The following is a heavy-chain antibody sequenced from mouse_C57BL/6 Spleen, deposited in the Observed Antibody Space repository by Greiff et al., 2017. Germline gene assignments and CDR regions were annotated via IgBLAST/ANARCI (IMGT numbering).Heavy chain of an antibody. D-gene: IGHD4-1*01. CDR2: ISDGGSYT. J-gene: IGHJ2*01. Sequence: EVMLVESGGGLVKPGGSLKLSCAASGFTFSSYAMSWVRQTPEKRLEWVATISDGGSYTYYPDNVKGRFTIARDNAKNNLYLQMSHLKSEDTAMYYCGRERTGHFDYWGQGTTLTVSS. V-gene: IGHV5-4*01. CDR1: GFTFSSYA. CDR3: GRERTGHFDY.